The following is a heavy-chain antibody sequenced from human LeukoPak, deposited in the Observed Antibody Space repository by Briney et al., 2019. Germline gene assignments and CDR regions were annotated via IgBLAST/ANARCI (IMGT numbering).Heavy chain of an antibody. CDR2: IYYGGST. J-gene: IGHJ4*02. D-gene: IGHD3-22*01. Sequence: PSETLSLTCTVSGGSISSSSYYWGWIRQPPGKGLEWIGNIYYGGSTNSNPSLKSRVTISVDTSKNQFSLRLTSVTAADTAVYYCARGYYYDYSGPDFDYWGQGTLVTVSS. CDR3: ARGYYYDYSGPDFDY. CDR1: GGSISSSSYY. V-gene: IGHV4-39*07.